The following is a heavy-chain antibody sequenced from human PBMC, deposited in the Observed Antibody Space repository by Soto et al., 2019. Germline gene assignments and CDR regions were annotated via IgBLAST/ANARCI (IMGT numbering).Heavy chain of an antibody. CDR2: IIPISETT. J-gene: IGHJ6*02. V-gene: IGHV1-69*01. D-gene: IGHD2-2*01. Sequence: QVQLVQSGAEVKKPGSSVNVSCKASGGTFSSYAISWVLQAPGQGLEWMGGIIPISETTNYAQKFQRRVTITADESKSTACMELSSLRSEDTAVYYCARSQGSSTSLEIYYYYYYGMDVWGQGTTVTVSS. CDR1: GGTFSSYA. CDR3: ARSQGSSTSLEIYYYYYYGMDV.